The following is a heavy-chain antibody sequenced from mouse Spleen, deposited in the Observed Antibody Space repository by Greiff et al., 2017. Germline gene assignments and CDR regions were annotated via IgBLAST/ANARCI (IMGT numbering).Heavy chain of an antibody. CDR2: IDPSDSYT. CDR1: GYTFTSYW. CDR3: ARGVTTVVARFDY. J-gene: IGHJ2*01. Sequence: VQLQQPGAELVRPGTSVKLSCKASGYTFTSYWMHWVKQRPGQGLEWIGVIDPSDSYTNYNQKFKGKATLTVDTSSSTAYMQLSSLTSEDSAVYYCARGVTTVVARFDYWGQGTTLTVSS. D-gene: IGHD1-1*01. V-gene: IGHV1-59*01.